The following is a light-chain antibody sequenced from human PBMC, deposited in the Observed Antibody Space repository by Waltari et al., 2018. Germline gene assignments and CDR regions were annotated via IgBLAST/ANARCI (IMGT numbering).Light chain of an antibody. J-gene: IGLJ2*01. CDR3: CSYAGSWKV. CDR2: DVS. Sequence: QSALTQPRSVSGSPGPSVTISCTGTSSDVGGYNYVSWYQQHPGKAPKLMIYDVSKRPSGVPDRFSGSKSGNTASLTISGLQAEDEADYYCCSYAGSWKVFGGGTKLTVL. CDR1: SSDVGGYNY. V-gene: IGLV2-11*01.